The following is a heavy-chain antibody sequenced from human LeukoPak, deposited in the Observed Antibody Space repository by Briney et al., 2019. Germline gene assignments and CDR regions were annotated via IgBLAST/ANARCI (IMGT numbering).Heavy chain of an antibody. D-gene: IGHD3-16*01. Sequence: SVKVSCKASGGTFSSYAISWVRQAPGQGLEWMGGIIPIFGTANYAQKFQGRVTITADESTSTAYMELSSLRSEDTAVYYCARVTAAGYYYNYMDVWGKGTTVTVSS. V-gene: IGHV1-69*13. CDR2: IIPIFGTA. J-gene: IGHJ6*03. CDR1: GGTFSSYA. CDR3: ARVTAAGYYYNYMDV.